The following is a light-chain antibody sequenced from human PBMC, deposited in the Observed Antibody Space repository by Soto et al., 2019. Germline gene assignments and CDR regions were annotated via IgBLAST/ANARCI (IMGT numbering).Light chain of an antibody. CDR2: EVS. CDR1: SSDVGGYNY. Sequence: QSVLTQPPSASGSPGQSVTISCTGTSSDVGGYNYVSWYQQHPGKAPKLMIYEVSKRPSGVPDRFSGSKSGNTASLTVSGLQAEDEADYYCSSYAGSNFYVFGIGPKVTVL. V-gene: IGLV2-8*01. J-gene: IGLJ1*01. CDR3: SSYAGSNFYV.